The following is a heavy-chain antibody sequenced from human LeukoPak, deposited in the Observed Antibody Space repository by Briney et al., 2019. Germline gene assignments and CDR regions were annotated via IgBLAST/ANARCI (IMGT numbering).Heavy chain of an antibody. D-gene: IGHD6-13*01. Sequence: GGSLRLSCAASAFTFSSYDMHWVRQATGKGLEWVSAIGTAGDTYYPGSVKGRFTISRENAKNSLYLQMNSLRAGDTAVYYCARGGGIAAAGTGNIDYWGQGTLVTVSS. CDR1: AFTFSSYD. CDR2: IGTAGDT. J-gene: IGHJ4*02. CDR3: ARGGGIAAAGTGNIDY. V-gene: IGHV3-13*01.